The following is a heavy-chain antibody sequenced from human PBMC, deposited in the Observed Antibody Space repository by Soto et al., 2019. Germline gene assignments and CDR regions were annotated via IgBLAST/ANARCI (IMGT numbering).Heavy chain of an antibody. CDR1: GGTFSSYA. V-gene: IGHV1-18*01. CDR2: ISAYNGNT. J-gene: IGHJ4*02. D-gene: IGHD4-17*01. Sequence: ASVKVSCKASGGTFSSYAISWVRQAPGQGLEWMGWISAYNGNTNYARKLQGRVTMTTDTSTSTAYMELRSLRSDDTAVYYCARDLHGDPYYWGQGTLVTVSS. CDR3: ARDLHGDPYY.